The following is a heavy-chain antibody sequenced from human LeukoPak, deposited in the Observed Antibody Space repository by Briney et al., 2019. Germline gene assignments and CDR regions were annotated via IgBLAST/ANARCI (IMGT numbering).Heavy chain of an antibody. CDR2: IGSTDT. D-gene: IGHD3-16*01. V-gene: IGHV3-23*01. CDR3: AKDSFDHNGVFDALDI. Sequence: PGGSLRLSCAASGFTFNIYAMSWVRQAPGKGLEWVSSIGSTDTYYADSVKGRFSISRDNSRSTLFLQMSSLRADDTAVYYCAKDSFDHNGVFDALDIWGQGTLVTVSS. J-gene: IGHJ3*02. CDR1: GFTFNIYA.